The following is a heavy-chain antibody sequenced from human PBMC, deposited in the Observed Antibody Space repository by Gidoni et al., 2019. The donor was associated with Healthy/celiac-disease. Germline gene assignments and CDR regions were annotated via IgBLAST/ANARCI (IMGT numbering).Heavy chain of an antibody. Sequence: QVQLQESGPGLVKPSGTLSLTCAVSVGSTSSSNWWSWVRQPPGRGLEWIGEIYHSGSTNYNPSLKSRVTISVDKSKNQFSVKLSSVTAADTAVYYCARDPREAVAVRDYWGQGTLVTVSS. V-gene: IGHV4-4*02. CDR2: IYHSGST. D-gene: IGHD6-19*01. CDR1: VGSTSSSNW. J-gene: IGHJ4*02. CDR3: ARDPREAVAVRDY.